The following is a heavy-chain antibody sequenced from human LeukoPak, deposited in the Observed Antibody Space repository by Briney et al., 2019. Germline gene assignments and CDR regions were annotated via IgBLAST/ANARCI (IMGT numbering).Heavy chain of an antibody. V-gene: IGHV3-7*01. Sequence: PGGTLRLSCAASGFTFSDYWMTWVRQAPGKGLEWVANIKRDGSEKYYVDSVKGRFTLSRDNANNSLYLQMNSLRAEDTAIYYCARTYSSGWTYWYLDLWGRGTRVTVS. CDR1: GFTFSDYW. J-gene: IGHJ2*01. CDR2: IKRDGSEK. D-gene: IGHD6-19*01. CDR3: ARTYSSGWTYWYLDL.